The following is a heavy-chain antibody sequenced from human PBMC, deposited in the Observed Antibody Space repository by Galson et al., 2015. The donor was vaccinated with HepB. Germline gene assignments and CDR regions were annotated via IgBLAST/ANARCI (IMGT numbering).Heavy chain of an antibody. Sequence: PGEGLEWVSSISASGGSPYYADSVKGRFTISRDNSENTVYLQMNSLRVEDTAVYYCAKDYYGMDVWGQGTTVTVSS. J-gene: IGHJ6*02. V-gene: IGHV3-23*01. CDR2: ISASGGSP. CDR3: AKDYYGMDV.